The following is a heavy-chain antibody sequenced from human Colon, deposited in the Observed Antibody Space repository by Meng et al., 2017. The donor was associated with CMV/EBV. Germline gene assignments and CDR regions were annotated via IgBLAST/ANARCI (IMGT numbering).Heavy chain of an antibody. Sequence: GGSLRLSCAASGFTFKTYNMNWVRQAPGKGLEWVSSISTSGSHIYYAESVKGRFTISRDNANNSLYLQMNSLRAEDTAFYYCARDSPHEQQLLRGIDYWGQGTLVTVSS. D-gene: IGHD6-13*01. CDR2: ISTSGSHI. CDR3: ARDSPHEQQLLRGIDY. V-gene: IGHV3-21*01. CDR1: GFTFKTYN. J-gene: IGHJ4*02.